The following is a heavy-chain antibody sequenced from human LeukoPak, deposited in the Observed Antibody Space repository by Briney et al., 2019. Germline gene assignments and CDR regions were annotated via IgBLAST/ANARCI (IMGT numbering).Heavy chain of an antibody. CDR2: IHAGTGNT. Sequence: ASVKVSCRASGYTFTSYAVHWVRQAPGQRLEWMGWIHAGTGNTKYSQKFQGRVTITRDTSANTVYMELSRLRPEDTAVYYCARDITTGTTRFDPLGQGNLVNVSS. D-gene: IGHD1-1*01. V-gene: IGHV1-3*01. J-gene: IGHJ5*02. CDR1: GYTFTSYA. CDR3: ARDITTGTTRFDP.